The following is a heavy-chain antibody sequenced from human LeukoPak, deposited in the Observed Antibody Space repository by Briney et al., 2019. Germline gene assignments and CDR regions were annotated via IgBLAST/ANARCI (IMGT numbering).Heavy chain of an antibody. Sequence: PGGSLRLSCAASEFTFGTYSMNWVRQAPGMGLEWVSYISSSGSIMYYADSVKGRFTISRDNAKNSLYLQMSSLRAEDTAVYYCARDKYSGSYQGGFDIWGQGTMVTVSS. CDR3: ARDKYSGSYQGGFDI. D-gene: IGHD1-26*01. J-gene: IGHJ3*02. CDR2: ISSSGSIM. V-gene: IGHV3-48*04. CDR1: EFTFGTYS.